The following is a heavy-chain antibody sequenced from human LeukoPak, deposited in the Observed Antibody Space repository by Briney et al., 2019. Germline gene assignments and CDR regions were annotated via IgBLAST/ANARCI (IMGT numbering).Heavy chain of an antibody. D-gene: IGHD6-19*01. CDR3: AREVAIAVAGSLYYYYGMDV. J-gene: IGHJ6*02. CDR2: INWNGGST. V-gene: IGHV3-20*04. CDR1: GFTFDDYG. Sequence: GGSLRLSCAASGFTFDDYGMSWVRQAPGKGLEWVSGINWNGGSTGYADSVKGRFTISRDNAKNSLYLQMNSLRAEDTALYYCAREVAIAVAGSLYYYYGMDVWGQGTTVTVSS.